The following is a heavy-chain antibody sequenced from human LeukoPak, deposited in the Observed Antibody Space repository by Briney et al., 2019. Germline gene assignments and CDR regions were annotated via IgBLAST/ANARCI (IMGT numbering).Heavy chain of an antibody. D-gene: IGHD3-22*01. CDR2: IYYSGST. J-gene: IGHJ3*02. CDR3: ARVPPRVDSSALDAFDI. Sequence: SETLSLTCTVSGGSISSYYWSWIRQPPGKGLEWIGYIYYSGSTNYNPSLKSRVTISVDTSKNQFSLKLSSVTAADTAVYYCARVPPRVDSSALDAFDIWGQGTMVTVSS. CDR1: GGSISSYY. V-gene: IGHV4-59*01.